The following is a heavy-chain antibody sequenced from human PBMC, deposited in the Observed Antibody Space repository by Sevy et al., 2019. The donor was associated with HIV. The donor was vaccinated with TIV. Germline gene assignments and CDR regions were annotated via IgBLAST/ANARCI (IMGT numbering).Heavy chain of an antibody. CDR1: GYTFTGYY. D-gene: IGHD2-8*02. J-gene: IGHJ6*02. CDR2: INPNSGGT. V-gene: IGHV1-2*06. Sequence: ASVKVSCKASGYTFTGYYMHWVRQAPGQGLEWMGRINPNSGGTNYAQKFQGRVTMTRDTSISTAYMELSRLRSDDTAVYYCARGPHCTGGVCYTGDYYYGMDVWGQGTTVTVSS. CDR3: ARGPHCTGGVCYTGDYYYGMDV.